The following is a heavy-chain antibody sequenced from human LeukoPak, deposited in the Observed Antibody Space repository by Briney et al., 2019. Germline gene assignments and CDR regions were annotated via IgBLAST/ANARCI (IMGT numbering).Heavy chain of an antibody. CDR3: AGGPYYYDSSGPIDY. CDR2: INHSGST. Sequence: SETQSLTCAVYGGSFSGYYWSWIRQPPGKGLEWIGEINHSGSTNYNPSLKSRVTISVDTSKNQFSLKLSSVTAADTAVYYCAGGPYYYDSSGPIDYWGQGTLVTVSS. V-gene: IGHV4-34*01. D-gene: IGHD3-22*01. J-gene: IGHJ4*02. CDR1: GGSFSGYY.